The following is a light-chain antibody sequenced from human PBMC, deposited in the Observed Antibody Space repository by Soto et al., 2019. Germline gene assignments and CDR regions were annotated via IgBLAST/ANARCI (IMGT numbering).Light chain of an antibody. Sequence: QSVLTQPASVSGSPGQSITISCTGTSSDVGGFDYVSWYQKHPGKGPKLMIYEVSNRPSGVSNRFSGSKSGNTASLTISGLQAEDEADYYCSSYTSSTVLFGGGTKLTVL. CDR3: SSYTSSTVL. CDR1: SSDVGGFDY. V-gene: IGLV2-14*01. J-gene: IGLJ3*02. CDR2: EVS.